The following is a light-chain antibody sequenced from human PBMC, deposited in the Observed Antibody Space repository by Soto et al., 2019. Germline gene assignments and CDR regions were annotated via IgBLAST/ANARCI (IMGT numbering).Light chain of an antibody. CDR2: GAS. CDR3: QQYGSSLTWT. J-gene: IGKJ1*01. Sequence: EIVLTQSPGTLSLSPGERATLSCRASQSVSSSYLAWYQQKPGQAPRLLIYGASSRATGIPVRFSGSGSGTDFTLTISRREPEDFAVYYCQQYGSSLTWTFGQGTKVEIK. CDR1: QSVSSSY. V-gene: IGKV3-20*01.